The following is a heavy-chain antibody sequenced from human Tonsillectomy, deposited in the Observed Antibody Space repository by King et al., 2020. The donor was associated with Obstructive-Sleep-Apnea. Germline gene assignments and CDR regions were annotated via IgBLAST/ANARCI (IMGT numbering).Heavy chain of an antibody. V-gene: IGHV3-23*04. D-gene: IGHD3-3*01. Sequence: VQLVESGGGLVQPGGSLRLSCAASEFTFSSYAMSWVRQAPGKGLEWVSSISGSGGRTYYADSVKGRFTISRDNSKNTLYLQMNSLRAEDTAVYYCAKDEMEWGHYPEYFHPWGQGTLVTVSS. J-gene: IGHJ1*01. CDR1: EFTFSSYA. CDR2: ISGSGGRT. CDR3: AKDEMEWGHYPEYFHP.